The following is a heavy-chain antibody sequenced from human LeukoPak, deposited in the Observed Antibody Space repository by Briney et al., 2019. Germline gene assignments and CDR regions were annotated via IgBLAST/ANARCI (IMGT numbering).Heavy chain of an antibody. Sequence: ASVKVSCKASGGTFSSYAISWVRQAPGQGLGWMGGIIPIFGTANYAQKFQGRVTITADESTSTAYMELSSLRSEDTAVYYCARAGDTAMVTLDYWGQGTLVTVSS. CDR1: GGTFSSYA. CDR3: ARAGDTAMVTLDY. CDR2: IIPIFGTA. J-gene: IGHJ4*02. V-gene: IGHV1-69*13. D-gene: IGHD5-18*01.